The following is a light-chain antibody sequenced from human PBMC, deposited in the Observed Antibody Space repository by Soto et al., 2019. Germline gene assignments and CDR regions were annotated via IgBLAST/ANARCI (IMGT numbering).Light chain of an antibody. Sequence: PGERATLSCRASQSVSSYLAWYQQNPGQAPRLLIYDASNRATGIPARFSGSVSGTDFTLTISSLEPEDFAIYYCQQRSNWPPVTFGGGTKVEIK. V-gene: IGKV3-11*01. CDR1: QSVSSY. CDR2: DAS. J-gene: IGKJ4*01. CDR3: QQRSNWPPVT.